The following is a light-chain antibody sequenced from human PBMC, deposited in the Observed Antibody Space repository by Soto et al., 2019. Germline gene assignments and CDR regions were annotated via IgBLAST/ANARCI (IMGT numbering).Light chain of an antibody. CDR2: GAS. CDR3: QQFHGSPRT. J-gene: IGKJ1*01. Sequence: EIVLTQSPGTLSLSPGGRATLSCRASQSVSSSYLAWYQQKLGQAPRLLIYGASRRATGIPDRFSGGGSGTDFTLTITRLEPEDFAVYFCQQFHGSPRTFGQGTKVDIK. V-gene: IGKV3-20*01. CDR1: QSVSSSY.